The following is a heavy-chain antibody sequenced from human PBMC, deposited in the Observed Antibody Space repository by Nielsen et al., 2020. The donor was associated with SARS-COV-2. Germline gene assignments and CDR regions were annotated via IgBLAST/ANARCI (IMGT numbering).Heavy chain of an antibody. J-gene: IGHJ6*02. D-gene: IGHD3-22*01. V-gene: IGHV1-69*13. CDR2: IIPIFGTA. Sequence: SVKVSCKVSGYTLTELSMHWVRQAPGKGLEWMGGIIPIFGTANYAQKFQGRVTITADESTSTAYMELSSLRSEDTAVYYCARRSSGYYHGMDVWGQGTTVTVSS. CDR3: ARRSSGYYHGMDV. CDR1: GYTLTELS.